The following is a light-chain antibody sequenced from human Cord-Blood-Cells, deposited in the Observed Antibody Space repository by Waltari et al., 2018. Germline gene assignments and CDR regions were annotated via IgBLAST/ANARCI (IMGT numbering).Light chain of an antibody. CDR1: QSISSY. CDR3: QQSYSTPWT. J-gene: IGKJ1*01. V-gene: IGKV1-39*01. Sequence: DIQMTQSPSSPSASVGDRVTITCRASQSISSYLNLDQQKPGKAPKLLIYAASSLQSGVPARFSGSGSGTDFTLTISSLQPEDFATYYCQQSYSTPWTFGQGTKVEIK. CDR2: AAS.